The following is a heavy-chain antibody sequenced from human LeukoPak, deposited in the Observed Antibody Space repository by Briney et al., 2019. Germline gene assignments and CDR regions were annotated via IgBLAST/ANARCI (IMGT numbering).Heavy chain of an antibody. CDR3: ARGLYYDSRGPYYFDY. Sequence: GGSLRLSCAASGFTFSSYSMKWVRQAPGKGLEWVSFIRSSGSSVSYADSVKGRFTISRDNAKNSLYLQMSSLRAEDTAVYFCARGLYYDSRGPYYFDYWAREPSSPSPQ. CDR2: IRSSGSSV. J-gene: IGHJ4*02. CDR1: GFTFSSYS. V-gene: IGHV3-21*01. D-gene: IGHD3-22*01.